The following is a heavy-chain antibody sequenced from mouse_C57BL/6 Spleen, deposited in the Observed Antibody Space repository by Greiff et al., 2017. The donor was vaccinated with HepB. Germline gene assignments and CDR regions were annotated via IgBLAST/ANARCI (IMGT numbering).Heavy chain of an antibody. V-gene: IGHV14-4*01. CDR1: GFNIKDDY. D-gene: IGHD2-4*01. CDR3: TTGGLRRRGYAMDY. J-gene: IGHJ4*01. Sequence: VQLQQSGAELVRPGASVKLSCTASGFNIKDDYMHWVKQRPEQGLEWIGWIDPENGDTEYASKFQGKATITADTSSNTAYLQLSSLTSEDTAVYCCTTGGLRRRGYAMDYWGQGTSVTVSS. CDR2: IDPENGDT.